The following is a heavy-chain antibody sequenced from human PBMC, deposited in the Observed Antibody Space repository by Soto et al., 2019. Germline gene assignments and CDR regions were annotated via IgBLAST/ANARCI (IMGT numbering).Heavy chain of an antibody. CDR2: ISGSGGST. CDR1: GFTFSSYA. CDR3: AKDPKGEGKKGDYGMDV. J-gene: IGHJ6*02. V-gene: IGHV3-23*01. Sequence: EVQLLESGGGLVQPGGSLRLSCAASGFTFSSYAMSWVRQAPGKGLEWVSAISGSGGSTYYADSVKGRFTIPRDNSKNTLYLQMNSRRAEDTAVYYCAKDPKGEGKKGDYGMDVWGQGTTVTVSS.